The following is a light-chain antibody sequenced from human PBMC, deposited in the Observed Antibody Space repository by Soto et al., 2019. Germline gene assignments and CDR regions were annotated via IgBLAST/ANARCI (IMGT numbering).Light chain of an antibody. V-gene: IGLV2-11*01. CDR2: DVS. Sequence: QSALTQPRSVSGSPGQSVTISGSGTSSDVGAYNLVSWYQQHPGKAPKLMIHDVSARPSGVPDRFAGSKSGNTASLTISGLQAEDEADYYCCSYAGRYTWLFGGGTKVTVL. CDR1: SSDVGAYNL. J-gene: IGLJ3*02. CDR3: CSYAGRYTWL.